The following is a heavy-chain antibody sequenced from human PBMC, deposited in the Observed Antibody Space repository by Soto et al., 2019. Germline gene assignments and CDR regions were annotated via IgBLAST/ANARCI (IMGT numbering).Heavy chain of an antibody. CDR3: ARGPYSGYDLDCYYGMDV. CDR1: GFTFSSYG. D-gene: IGHD5-12*01. J-gene: IGHJ6*02. Sequence: QVQLVESGGGVVQPGRSLRLSCAASGFTFSSYGMHWVRQAPGKGLEWVAVIWYDGSNKYYADSVKGRFTISRDNSKNPLELQMNSLRAEDTAVYYCARGPYSGYDLDCYYGMDVWGQGTTVTVSS. V-gene: IGHV3-33*01. CDR2: IWYDGSNK.